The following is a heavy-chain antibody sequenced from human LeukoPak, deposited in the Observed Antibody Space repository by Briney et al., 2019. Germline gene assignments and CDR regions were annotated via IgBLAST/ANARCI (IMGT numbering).Heavy chain of an antibody. CDR3: ARAQGGGDSSHQERTGPTDFDY. CDR2: IYYSGST. V-gene: IGHV4-59*01. CDR1: GGSISSYY. D-gene: IGHD6-13*01. J-gene: IGHJ4*02. Sequence: SETLSLTCTVSGGSISSYYWSWIRQPPGKGLEWIGYIYYSGSTNYNPSLKSRVTISVDTSKNQFSLKLSSVTAADTAVYYCARAQGGGDSSHQERTGPTDFDYWGQGTLVTVSS.